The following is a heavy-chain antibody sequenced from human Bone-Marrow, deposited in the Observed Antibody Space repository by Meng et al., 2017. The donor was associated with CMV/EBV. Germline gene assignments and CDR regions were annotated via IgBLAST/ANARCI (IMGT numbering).Heavy chain of an antibody. J-gene: IGHJ4*02. CDR3: ARLSADFWSGYYSYYFDY. CDR2: IYYSGST. D-gene: IGHD3-3*01. Sequence: SETLSLTCTVSGGPISSSSYYWGWIRQPPGKGLEWIGSIYYSGSTYYNPSLKSRVTISVDTSKNQFSLKLSSVTAADTAVYYCARLSADFWSGYYSYYFDYWGQGTLVSVSS. V-gene: IGHV4-39*01. CDR1: GGPISSSSYY.